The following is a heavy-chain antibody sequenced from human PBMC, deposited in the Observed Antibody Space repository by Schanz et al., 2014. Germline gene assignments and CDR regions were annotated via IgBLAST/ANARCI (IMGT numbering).Heavy chain of an antibody. CDR3: AKDMHKDYGGKPQAFDI. J-gene: IGHJ3*02. V-gene: IGHV3-53*04. Sequence: VQLVESGGGVVQPGRSLRLSCAASGFTVSSNYMIWVRQAPGKGLEWVSVIYSGGSTYYADSVKGRFTISRHNSKNALDLQMNSLRDEDTALYYCAKDMHKDYGGKPQAFDIWGQGTMVTVSS. CDR2: IYSGGST. D-gene: IGHD4-17*01. CDR1: GFTVSSNY.